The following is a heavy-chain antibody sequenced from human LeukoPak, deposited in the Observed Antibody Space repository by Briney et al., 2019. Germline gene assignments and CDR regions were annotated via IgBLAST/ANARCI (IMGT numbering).Heavy chain of an antibody. CDR3: ARRGQYYDILTGYTDAFDI. D-gene: IGHD3-9*01. J-gene: IGHJ3*02. V-gene: IGHV5-51*01. CDR1: GYSSTSYW. Sequence: PGESLKISCKGSGYSSTSYWIGWVRQMPGKGLEWMGIIYPGDSDTRYSPSFQGQVTISADKSISTAYLQWSSLKASDTAMYYCARRGQYYDILTGYTDAFDIWGQGTMVTVSS. CDR2: IYPGDSDT.